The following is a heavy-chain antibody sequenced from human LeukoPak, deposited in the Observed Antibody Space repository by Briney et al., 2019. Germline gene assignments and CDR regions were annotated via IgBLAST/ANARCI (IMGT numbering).Heavy chain of an antibody. CDR2: INHNSGDT. CDR3: ARGAVAASKYAFDI. J-gene: IGHJ3*02. D-gene: IGHD6-19*01. V-gene: IGHV1-2*02. Sequence: HXVRQAPGQGLEWLGWINHNSGDTNYAQNFQGRVTMTRDTSISTAYMELSRLRSDDTAVYYCARGAVAASKYAFDIWGQGTMVTVSS.